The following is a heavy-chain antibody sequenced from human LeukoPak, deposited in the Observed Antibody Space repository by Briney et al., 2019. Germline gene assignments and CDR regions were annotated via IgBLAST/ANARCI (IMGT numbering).Heavy chain of an antibody. V-gene: IGHV4-59*01. J-gene: IGHJ4*02. CDR3: ARGREYYDSSGYSS. CDR1: VGSISSYY. Sequence: PSETLSLTCTVSVGSISSYYWSWIRQPPGKGLEWIGYIYYSGSTNYNPSLKSRVTISVDTSKNQFSLKLSSVTAADTAVYYCARGREYYDSSGYSSWGQGTLVTVSS. D-gene: IGHD3-22*01. CDR2: IYYSGST.